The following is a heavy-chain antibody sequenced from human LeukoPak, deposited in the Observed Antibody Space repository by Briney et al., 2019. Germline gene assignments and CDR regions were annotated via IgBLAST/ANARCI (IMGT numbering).Heavy chain of an antibody. CDR1: GYTFTSYG. V-gene: IGHV1-18*01. CDR3: ARGDLRITMIVVVQLPPDY. CDR2: ISAYNGNT. J-gene: IGHJ4*02. D-gene: IGHD3-22*01. Sequence: ASVKVSCKASGYTFTSYGISWVRQAPGQGLEWMGWISAYNGNTNYAQKLQGRVTMTTDTSTNTAYMELRSLRSDDTAVYYCARGDLRITMIVVVQLPPDYWGQGTLVTVSS.